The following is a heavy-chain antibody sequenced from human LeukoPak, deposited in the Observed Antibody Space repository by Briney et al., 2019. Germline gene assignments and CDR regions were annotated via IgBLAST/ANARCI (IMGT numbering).Heavy chain of an antibody. V-gene: IGHV4-39*07. CDR2: IYYSGST. CDR1: GGSISSSSYY. J-gene: IGHJ5*02. Sequence: SETLSLTCTVSGGSISSSSYYWGWLRQPPGKGLEWIVSIYYSGSTYYNPSLKSRVTISVDTSKNQFSLKLSSVTAADTAVYYCARDSGDKQLVSYPTRKNWFDPWGQGTLVTVSS. D-gene: IGHD6-6*01. CDR3: ARDSGDKQLVSYPTRKNWFDP.